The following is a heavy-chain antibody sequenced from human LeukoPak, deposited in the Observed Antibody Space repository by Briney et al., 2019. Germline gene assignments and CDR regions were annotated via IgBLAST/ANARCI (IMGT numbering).Heavy chain of an antibody. V-gene: IGHV4-39*01. J-gene: IGHJ4*02. Sequence: SETLSLTCTVSGGSISSSSYYWGWIRQPPGKGLEWIGSIYYSGSTYYNPSLKSRVTISVDTSKNQFSLKLSSVTAADTAVYYCARGRSSGWFPFDYWGQGTLVTVSS. CDR3: ARGRSSGWFPFDY. D-gene: IGHD6-19*01. CDR1: GGSISSSSYY. CDR2: IYYSGST.